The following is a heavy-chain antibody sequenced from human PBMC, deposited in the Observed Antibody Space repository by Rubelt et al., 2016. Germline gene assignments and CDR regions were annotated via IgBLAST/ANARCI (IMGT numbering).Heavy chain of an antibody. J-gene: IGHJ4*02. CDR3: VRVGIGVALDY. Sequence: QVQLQRWGAGLLKPLETLSLTCAVYGGSFSGYYWSWIRQPLGKGLEWIGEINHSGSTNYNPSLKSRLTMSVDSSKNQVSLNLGSVTAAETALYYCVRVGIGVALDYWGRGTRVTVSS. D-gene: IGHD2-8*01. CDR1: GGSFSGYY. V-gene: IGHV4-34*01. CDR2: INHSGST.